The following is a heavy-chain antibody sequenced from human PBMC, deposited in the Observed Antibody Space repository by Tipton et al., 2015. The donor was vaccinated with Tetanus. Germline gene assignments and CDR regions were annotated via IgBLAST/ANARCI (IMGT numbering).Heavy chain of an antibody. CDR3: AREGDSSGYYRSQTDAFDV. V-gene: IGHV3-21*06. D-gene: IGHD3-22*01. Sequence: SLRLSCAGSGFTFSDYSMTWVRQAPGKGLEWISSISSRSSYIYYADSVKGRFTISRDNAKNSLYLQLNSLRDEDTAVYYCAREGDSSGYYRSQTDAFDVWGQGTMVIVSS. CDR2: ISSRSSYI. CDR1: GFTFSDYS. J-gene: IGHJ3*01.